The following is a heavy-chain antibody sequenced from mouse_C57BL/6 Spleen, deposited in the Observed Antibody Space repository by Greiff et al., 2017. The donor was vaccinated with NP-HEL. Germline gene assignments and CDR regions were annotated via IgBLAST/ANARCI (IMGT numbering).Heavy chain of an antibody. D-gene: IGHD1-1*01. CDR1: GYSFTSYY. V-gene: IGHV1-66*01. CDR3: ARDYYYGSSSFDY. Sequence: QVQLQQSGPELVKPGASVKISCKASGYSFTSYYIHWVKQRPGQGLEWIGWIYPGSGNTKYNEKFKGKATLTADTSSSTAYMQLSSLTSEDSAVYYCARDYYYGSSSFDYWGQGTTLTVSS. J-gene: IGHJ2*01. CDR2: IYPGSGNT.